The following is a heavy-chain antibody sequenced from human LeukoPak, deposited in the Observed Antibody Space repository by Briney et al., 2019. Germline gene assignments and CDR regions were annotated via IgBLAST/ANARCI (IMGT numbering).Heavy chain of an antibody. CDR2: INWNGAST. D-gene: IGHD3-9*01. CDR1: GFTFSRSW. J-gene: IGHJ4*01. Sequence: PGGSLRLSCAASGFTFSRSWMHWVRQAPGKGLEWVSGINWNGASTGYADSVKGRFTISRDNAKNTLYLQMNSLRAEEVAMYYFVSESLTGDYWGQGTLVTVSS. V-gene: IGHV3-20*04. CDR3: VSESLTGDY.